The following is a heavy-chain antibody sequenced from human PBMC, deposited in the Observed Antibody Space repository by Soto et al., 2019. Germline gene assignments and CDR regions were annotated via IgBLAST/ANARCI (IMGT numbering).Heavy chain of an antibody. CDR2: ISGSGGST. CDR1: GFTFSSYA. D-gene: IGHD6-13*01. CDR3: AKGHSSSWIQGY. V-gene: IGHV3-23*01. Sequence: EVQLLESGGGLVQPGGSLRLSCAASGFTFSSYAMSWVRQAPGKGLEWVSAISGSGGSTYYADSVKGGFTISRDNSKNTLYLQMNSLRAEDTAVYYCAKGHSSSWIQGYWGQGTLVTVSS. J-gene: IGHJ4*02.